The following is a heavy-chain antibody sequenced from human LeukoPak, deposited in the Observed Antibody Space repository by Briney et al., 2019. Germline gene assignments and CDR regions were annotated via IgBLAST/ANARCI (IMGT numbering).Heavy chain of an antibody. Sequence: GASVKVSCKASGYTFTGYYMHWVRQAPGQGLEWMGRINPNSGGTNYAQKFQGRVTMTTDTSTSTAYMELRSLRSDDTAVYYCARRFDGYCTNGVCYSWFDPWGQGTLVTVSS. V-gene: IGHV1-2*06. D-gene: IGHD2-8*01. CDR3: ARRFDGYCTNGVCYSWFDP. CDR1: GYTFTGYY. CDR2: INPNSGGT. J-gene: IGHJ5*02.